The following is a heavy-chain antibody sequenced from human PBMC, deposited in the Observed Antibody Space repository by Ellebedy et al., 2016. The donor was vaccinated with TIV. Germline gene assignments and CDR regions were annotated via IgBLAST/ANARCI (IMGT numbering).Heavy chain of an antibody. J-gene: IGHJ4*02. Sequence: SVKVSCKASGGTSNNYAINWVRQAPGQGLEWMGGIIPIFSTPNYAQRFEDRVTITADESTSTTYMTLSSLGSEDTAVYYCARARDYSRGGRYPIYFFDSWGQGTLVTVSS. V-gene: IGHV1-69*13. CDR3: ARARDYSRGGRYPIYFFDS. D-gene: IGHD2-15*01. CDR1: GGTSNNYA. CDR2: IIPIFSTP.